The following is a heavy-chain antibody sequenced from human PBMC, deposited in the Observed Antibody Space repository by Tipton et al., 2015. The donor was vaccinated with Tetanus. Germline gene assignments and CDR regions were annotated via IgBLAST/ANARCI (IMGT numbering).Heavy chain of an antibody. CDR3: AKDRAAGGMGEVDY. J-gene: IGHJ4*01. V-gene: IGHV3-23*01. Sequence: SLRLSCAASGFTFNNYAMTWVHQAPGKGLEWLSAIRGSAGRTYYADSVKGRFTISRDNSRNTLYLQMNSLRAEDTAVYYCAKDRAAGGMGEVDYYGHGTLVTVSS. CDR1: GFTFNNYA. D-gene: IGHD6-13*01. CDR2: IRGSAGRT.